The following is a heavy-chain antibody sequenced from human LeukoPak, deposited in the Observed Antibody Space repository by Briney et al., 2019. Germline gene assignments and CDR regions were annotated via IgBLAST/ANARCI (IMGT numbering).Heavy chain of an antibody. D-gene: IGHD6-13*01. CDR1: GYTFIAYY. J-gene: IGHJ4*02. CDR3: ARGIGAGRLDS. Sequence: ASVKASCKTSGYTFIAYYIHWVRQAPGHGLEWMGWINPNSGDTSYAQKIQGWVSMTRDTSINTAFMELSSLKSDDTAVYYCARGIGAGRLDSWGQGTPVTVSS. V-gene: IGHV1-2*04. CDR2: INPNSGDT.